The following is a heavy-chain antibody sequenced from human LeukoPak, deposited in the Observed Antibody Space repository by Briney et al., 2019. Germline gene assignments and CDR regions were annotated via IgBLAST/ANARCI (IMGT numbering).Heavy chain of an antibody. Sequence: ASVKVSCKASGYTFTGYYMHWVRQAPGQGLEWMGWINPNSGGTNYAQKFQGRVTMTRDTSISTAYMELSRLRSDDTAVYYCARDFVKGYSSSWYLPWVDPWGQGTLVTVSS. CDR1: GYTFTGYY. CDR3: ARDFVKGYSSSWYLPWVDP. CDR2: INPNSGGT. D-gene: IGHD6-13*01. J-gene: IGHJ5*02. V-gene: IGHV1-2*02.